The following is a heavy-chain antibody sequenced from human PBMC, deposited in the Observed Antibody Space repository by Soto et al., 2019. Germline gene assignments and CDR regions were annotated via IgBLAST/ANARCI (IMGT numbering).Heavy chain of an antibody. CDR2: IYPSGTT. D-gene: IGHD5-18*01. CDR1: GASISDNW. V-gene: IGHV4-4*02. CDR3: ARHTAGPRTRGFDY. Sequence: QGQLQESGPGLVKPSGTLSLTCAVSGASISDNWWSWVRQPPGKGLAWIGEIYPSGTTHYTPSIWSLVSMSVDKSKNHFSLTLNSMTAADTAVYYGARHTAGPRTRGFDYWGMGTLVTVSS. J-gene: IGHJ4*02.